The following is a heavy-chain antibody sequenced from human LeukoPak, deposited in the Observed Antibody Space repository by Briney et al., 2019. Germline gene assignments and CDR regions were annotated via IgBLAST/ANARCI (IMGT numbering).Heavy chain of an antibody. Sequence: GGSLRLSCAASGLTVSSNYMTWVRQAPGKGLEWVSYISSSGSTIYYADSVKGRFTISRDNAKNSLYLQMNSLRAEDTAVYYCARGELPLDYWGQGTLVTVSS. V-gene: IGHV3-48*03. J-gene: IGHJ4*02. CDR1: GLTVSSNY. D-gene: IGHD1-26*01. CDR2: ISSSGSTI. CDR3: ARGELPLDY.